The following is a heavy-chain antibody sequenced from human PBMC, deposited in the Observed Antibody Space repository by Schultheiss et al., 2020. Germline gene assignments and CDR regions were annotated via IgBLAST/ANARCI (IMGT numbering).Heavy chain of an antibody. CDR2: IYYSGST. D-gene: IGHD3-10*01. V-gene: IGHV4-39*02. J-gene: IGHJ5*02. Sequence: SETLSLTCTVSGGSISSSSYYWGWIRQPPGKGLEWIGSIYYSGSTYYNPSLKSRVTISVDTSKNQFSLKLSSVTAADTAVYYCARDRGFSWFDPWGQGTLVTVSS. CDR3: ARDRGFSWFDP. CDR1: GGSISSSSYY.